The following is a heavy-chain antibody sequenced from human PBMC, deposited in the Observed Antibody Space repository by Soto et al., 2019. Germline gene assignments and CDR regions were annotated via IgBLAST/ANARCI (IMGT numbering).Heavy chain of an antibody. J-gene: IGHJ5*02. D-gene: IGHD1-1*01. V-gene: IGHV4-31*03. CDR3: ATSANYHSLFDP. CDR2: IYYSGST. CDR1: GGSISSGGYY. Sequence: QVQLQESGPGLVKPSQTLSLTCTVSGGSISSGGYYWGWIRQHPGKGLEWIGYIYYSGSTYYNPSLKSRVTISGDTSKNQFTLKLSSVTAADTAVYYCATSANYHSLFDPWGQGTLVTVSS.